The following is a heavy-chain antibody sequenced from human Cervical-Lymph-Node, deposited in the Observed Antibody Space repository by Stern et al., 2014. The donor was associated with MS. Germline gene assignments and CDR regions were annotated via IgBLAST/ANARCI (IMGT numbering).Heavy chain of an antibody. CDR1: GFTFSSYG. J-gene: IGHJ4*02. D-gene: IGHD1-26*01. CDR2: IWYDGSNK. Sequence: MQLVESGGGVVQPGRSLRLSCAASGFTFSSYGMHWVRQAPGKGLEWVAVIWYDGSNKYYADSVKGRFTISRDNSKNTLYLQMNSLRAEDTAVYYCARDAKSGSTTGDYWGQGTLVTVSS. CDR3: ARDAKSGSTTGDY. V-gene: IGHV3-33*01.